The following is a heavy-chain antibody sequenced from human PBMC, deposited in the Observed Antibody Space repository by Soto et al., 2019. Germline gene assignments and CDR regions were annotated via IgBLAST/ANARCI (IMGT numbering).Heavy chain of an antibody. V-gene: IGHV4-31*03. CDR1: GGSISSGGYY. D-gene: IGHD1-26*01. CDR3: ARDSWEQRSYYYGMDV. J-gene: IGHJ6*02. CDR2: IYYSGST. Sequence: SETLSLTCTVSGGSISSGGYYWSWIRQHPGKGLEWIGYIYYSGSTYYNPSLKSRVTISVDTSKNQFSLKLSSVTAADTAVYYCARDSWEQRSYYYGMDVWGQGTTVTVSS.